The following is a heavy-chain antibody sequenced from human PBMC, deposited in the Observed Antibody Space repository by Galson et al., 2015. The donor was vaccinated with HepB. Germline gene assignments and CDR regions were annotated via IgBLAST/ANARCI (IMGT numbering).Heavy chain of an antibody. Sequence: SLRLSCAASGFTFSSYGMHWVRQAPGKGLEWVAVISYDGSNKYYADSVKGRFTISRDNSKNTLYLQMNSLRAEDTAVYYCANSRVGGDYDAFDIWGQGTMVTVSS. CDR3: ANSRVGGDYDAFDI. D-gene: IGHD4-17*01. J-gene: IGHJ3*02. CDR2: ISYDGSNK. CDR1: GFTFSSYG. V-gene: IGHV3-30*18.